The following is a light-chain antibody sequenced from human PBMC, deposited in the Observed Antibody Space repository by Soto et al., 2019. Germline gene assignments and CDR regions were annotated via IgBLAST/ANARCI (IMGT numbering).Light chain of an antibody. V-gene: IGLV2-11*01. Sequence: QSVLNQPRSVSGSPGQSVTISCTGTSSDVGGNNFVSWYQQHPAKAPKLVIFDVNKRPSGVPDRFSGSKSGSTASLTISGLRAEDEADYYCCSYAGSYTLYVFGTGTKVTVL. CDR2: DVN. J-gene: IGLJ1*01. CDR3: CSYAGSYTLYV. CDR1: SSDVGGNNF.